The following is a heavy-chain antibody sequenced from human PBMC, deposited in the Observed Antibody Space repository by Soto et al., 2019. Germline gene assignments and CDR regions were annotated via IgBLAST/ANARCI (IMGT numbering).Heavy chain of an antibody. V-gene: IGHV1-8*02. CDR2: MNPNSVNT. D-gene: IGHD6-13*01. J-gene: IGHJ5*02. Sequence: ASVKVSCNASGYTFTIYDINWVRQATGQGLEWMGWMNPNSVNTGYAQKFQGRVTMTRNTSISTAYMELSSLRSEDTAVYYCARRRIIAAAGFDPWGQGTLVTVSS. CDR3: ARRRIIAAAGFDP. CDR1: GYTFTIYD.